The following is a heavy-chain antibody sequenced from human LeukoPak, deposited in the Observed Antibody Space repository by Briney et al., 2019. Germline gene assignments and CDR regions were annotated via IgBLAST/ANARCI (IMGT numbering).Heavy chain of an antibody. D-gene: IGHD3-10*01. Sequence: SETLSLTCTVSGGSISSGGYYWGWIRQPPGKGLEWIGSIYYSGSTYYNPSLKSRVTISVDTSKNQFSLKLSSVTAADTAVYYCARDEITMVRGQTPYYYGMDVWGQGTTVTVSS. CDR2: IYYSGST. CDR1: GGSISSGGYY. CDR3: ARDEITMVRGQTPYYYGMDV. J-gene: IGHJ6*02. V-gene: IGHV4-39*07.